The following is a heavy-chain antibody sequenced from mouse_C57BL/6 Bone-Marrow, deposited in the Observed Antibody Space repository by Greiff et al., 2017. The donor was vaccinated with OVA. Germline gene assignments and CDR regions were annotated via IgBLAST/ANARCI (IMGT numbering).Heavy chain of an antibody. D-gene: IGHD1-1*01. J-gene: IGHJ2*01. CDR1: GYTFTDYY. Sequence: EVQLQQSGPELVKPGASVKISCKASGYTFTDYYMNWVKQSHGKSLEWIGDINPNNGGTIYNQKFKGKATLTVDKSSSTAYMELRSLTSEDSAVYYCARYYGKENWGQGTTLTVSS. CDR3: ARYYGKEN. V-gene: IGHV1-26*01. CDR2: INPNNGGT.